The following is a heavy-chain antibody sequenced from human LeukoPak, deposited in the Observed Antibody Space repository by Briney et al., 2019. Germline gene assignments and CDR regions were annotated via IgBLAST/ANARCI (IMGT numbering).Heavy chain of an antibody. CDR3: ATHDGDYEKGENY. V-gene: IGHV1-69*04. Sequence: SVKVSCKASGGTFSSYAISWVRQAPGQGLEWMGRIIPILGIANYAQKFQGRVTITADKPTSTAYMELSSLRSEDTAVYYCATHDGDYEKGENYWGQGTLVTVSS. CDR1: GGTFSSYA. J-gene: IGHJ4*02. D-gene: IGHD4-17*01. CDR2: IIPILGIA.